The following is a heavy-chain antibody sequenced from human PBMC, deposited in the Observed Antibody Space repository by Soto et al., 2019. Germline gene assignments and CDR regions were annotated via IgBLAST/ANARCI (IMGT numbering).Heavy chain of an antibody. D-gene: IGHD5-12*01. CDR1: GGSISSYY. J-gene: IGHJ4*02. CDR2: IYYTGST. V-gene: IGHV4-59*01. CDR3: ARAGYNIDY. Sequence: QVQLQESGPGLVKPSETLSLTCTVSGGSISSYYWSWIQQPPGKGLEWIGYIYYTGSTNYNPSLKSRVTISVDTSKNQFSLKLSSVTAADTAVYYCARAGYNIDYWGQGTLVTVSS.